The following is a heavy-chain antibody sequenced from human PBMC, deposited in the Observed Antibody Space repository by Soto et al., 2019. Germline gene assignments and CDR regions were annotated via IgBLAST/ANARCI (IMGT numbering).Heavy chain of an antibody. CDR2: IHYSGST. CDR1: GGSISSYY. J-gene: IGHJ4*02. CDR3: ARVGIPVGPFDY. Sequence: QVQLQESGPGLVKPSETLSLTCTVSGGSISSYYWTWIRQPPGKGLESIGYIHYSGSTNYNPSLKSRVTISVDTSKNQFSLKLSSVTAADTAVYYCARVGIPVGPFDYWGQGTLVTVSS. V-gene: IGHV4-59*01. D-gene: IGHD1-26*01.